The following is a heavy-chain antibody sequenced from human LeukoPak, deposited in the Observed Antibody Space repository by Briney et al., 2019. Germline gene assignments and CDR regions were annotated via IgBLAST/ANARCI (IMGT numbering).Heavy chain of an antibody. V-gene: IGHV4-59*01. CDR3: AGSLWFGDIPDPSYFDY. Sequence: SETLSLTCTVSGGSISSYYWSWIRQPPGKGLEWIGYIYYSGSTNYNPSHKSRVTISVDTSKNQFSLKLSSVTAADTAVYYCAGSLWFGDIPDPSYFDYWGQGTLVTVSP. CDR1: GGSISSYY. CDR2: IYYSGST. D-gene: IGHD3-10*01. J-gene: IGHJ4*02.